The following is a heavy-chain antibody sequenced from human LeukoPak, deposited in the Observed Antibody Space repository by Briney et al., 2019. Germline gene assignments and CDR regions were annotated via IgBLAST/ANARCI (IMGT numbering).Heavy chain of an antibody. D-gene: IGHD6-19*01. CDR1: GYTLTELS. V-gene: IGHV1-24*01. J-gene: IGHJ4*02. CDR2: FEPEDGET. Sequence: ASVKVSCKVSGYTLTELSMHWVRQAPGKGLEWMGGFEPEDGETIYAQKFQGRVTMTEDTSTDTAYMELSSVRSEDTAVYYCATEHSGGWTYDYWGQGTLVTVSP. CDR3: ATEHSGGWTYDY.